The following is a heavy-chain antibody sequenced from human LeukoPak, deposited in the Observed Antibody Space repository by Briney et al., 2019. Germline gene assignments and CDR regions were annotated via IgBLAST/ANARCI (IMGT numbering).Heavy chain of an antibody. Sequence: ASVKVSCKASGYNFNDYDINWVRQAAGQGLEWMGRINPGTDNTEYAQKFQGRVTMTKDTSITTVYMELSSLGSDDAAVYYCARNMALDYWGQGSLVTVS. CDR3: ARNMALDY. J-gene: IGHJ4*02. V-gene: IGHV1-8*01. CDR1: GYNFNDYD. CDR2: INPGTDNT. D-gene: IGHD2/OR15-2a*01.